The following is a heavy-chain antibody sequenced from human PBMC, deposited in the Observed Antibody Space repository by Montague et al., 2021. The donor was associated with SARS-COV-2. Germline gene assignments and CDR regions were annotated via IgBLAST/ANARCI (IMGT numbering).Heavy chain of an antibody. D-gene: IGHD3-3*01. J-gene: IGHJ3*02. Sequence: ETLSLTCTVSGGSVNSGSYSWDWIRQPPGKGLEWIGSMHYSGSTSYKPSVKSRVTISIDTSKNHFSLRVNSVTAADSAVYFCARRPGASYYVFWSGGFDIWGQGTMVTVS. CDR1: GGSVNSGSYS. CDR2: MHYSGST. V-gene: IGHV4-39*01. CDR3: ARRPGASYYVFWSGGFDI.